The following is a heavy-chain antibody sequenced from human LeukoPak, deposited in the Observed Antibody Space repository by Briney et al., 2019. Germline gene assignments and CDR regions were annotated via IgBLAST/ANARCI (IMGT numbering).Heavy chain of an antibody. V-gene: IGHV3-30*18. CDR3: AKDWGSGGWYNYFDP. Sequence: PGGSLRLSCAASGLSLRIYTMTWVRQAPGKGPEWVAMIAYHGNSEYYGDSVKGRFTISRDNSKNTLYLQLNSLRAEDTAVYHCAKDWGSGGWYNYFDPWGQGTLVTVSS. CDR2: IAYHGNSE. CDR1: GLSLRIYT. J-gene: IGHJ5*02. D-gene: IGHD6-19*01.